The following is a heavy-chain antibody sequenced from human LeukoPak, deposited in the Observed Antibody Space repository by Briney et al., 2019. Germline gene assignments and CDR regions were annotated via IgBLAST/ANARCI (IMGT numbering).Heavy chain of an antibody. CDR1: GFSFSSYN. V-gene: IGHV3-48*03. CDR3: ARVLRYCSGGNCYSGGLGYMDV. D-gene: IGHD2-15*01. J-gene: IGHJ6*03. CDR2: ISRSGSTK. Sequence: GGSLRLSCAASGFSFSSYNMNWVRQTPGKGLEWVSSISRSGSTKYYADSVKGRFTISRDNAKNSLFLQMNSLRAEDTAVYYCARVLRYCSGGNCYSGGLGYMDVWGKGTTVTISS.